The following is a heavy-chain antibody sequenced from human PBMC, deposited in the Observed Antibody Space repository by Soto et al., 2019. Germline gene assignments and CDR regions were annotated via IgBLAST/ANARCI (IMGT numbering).Heavy chain of an antibody. J-gene: IGHJ4*02. CDR2: ISYDGSNK. V-gene: IGHV3-30-3*01. Sequence: QVQLVESGGGVVQPGRSLRLSCAASGFTFSSYAMHWVRQAPGKGLEWVAVISYDGSNKYYADSVKGRFTISRDNSKNTLYLQMNSLIAEDTAVYYCARDDLYDILTGYYPPGYWGQGTLVTVSS. CDR3: ARDDLYDILTGYYPPGY. CDR1: GFTFSSYA. D-gene: IGHD3-9*01.